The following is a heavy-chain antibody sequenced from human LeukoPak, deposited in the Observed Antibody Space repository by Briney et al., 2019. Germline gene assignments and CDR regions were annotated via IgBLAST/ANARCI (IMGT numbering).Heavy chain of an antibody. CDR3: ATLPRGHLFDS. V-gene: IGHV1-24*01. CDR1: GDTLTELS. Sequence: GASVKVSCKLCGDTLTELSMHWVRQSPGKGLEWMGGFVPEDGETIYAQKFQGRVTMTEDTSTDTAYMELSSLRSDDTSVYFCATLPRGHLFDSWGQGTLVTVSS. CDR2: FVPEDGET. D-gene: IGHD3-10*01. J-gene: IGHJ4*02.